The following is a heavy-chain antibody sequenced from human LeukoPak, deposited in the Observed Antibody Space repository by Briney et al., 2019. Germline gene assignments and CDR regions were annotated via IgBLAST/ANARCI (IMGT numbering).Heavy chain of an antibody. CDR1: GGTFSSYA. Sequence: SVKVSCKASGGTFSSYAISWVRQAPGQGLEWMGGIIPIFGTANYAQKFQGRVTITTDESTSTAYMELSSLRSEDTAVYYCASGRSSSYYYYYMDVWGKGTTVTLSS. D-gene: IGHD6-6*01. CDR3: ASGRSSSYYYYYMDV. J-gene: IGHJ6*03. CDR2: IIPIFGTA. V-gene: IGHV1-69*05.